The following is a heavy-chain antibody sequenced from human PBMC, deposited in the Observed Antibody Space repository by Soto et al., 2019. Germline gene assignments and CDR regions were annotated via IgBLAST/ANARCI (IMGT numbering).Heavy chain of an antibody. Sequence: SETLSLTCAVSGGSISSGGYSWSWIRQPPGKGLEWIGYIYYSGSTYYNPSLKSRVTISVDRSKNQFSLKLSSVTAADTAVYYCARIIWSGYYFFDYWGQGTLVTVSS. D-gene: IGHD3-3*01. CDR1: GGSISSGGYS. V-gene: IGHV4-30-2*01. CDR3: ARIIWSGYYFFDY. CDR2: IYYSGST. J-gene: IGHJ4*02.